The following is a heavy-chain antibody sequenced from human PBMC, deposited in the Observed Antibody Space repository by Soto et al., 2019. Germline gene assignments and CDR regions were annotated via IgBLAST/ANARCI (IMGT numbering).Heavy chain of an antibody. J-gene: IGHJ6*02. CDR3: ARYDFDLAGYYYGMDV. CDR2: INPNSGGT. D-gene: IGHD3-3*01. Sequence: ASVKVSCKASGYTFTGYYMHWVRQAPGQGLEWMGWINPNSGGTNYAQKFQGRVTMTRDTSISTAYMELSRLRSDDTAVYYCARYDFDLAGYYYGMDVWGQGTRVTVSS. CDR1: GYTFTGYY. V-gene: IGHV1-2*02.